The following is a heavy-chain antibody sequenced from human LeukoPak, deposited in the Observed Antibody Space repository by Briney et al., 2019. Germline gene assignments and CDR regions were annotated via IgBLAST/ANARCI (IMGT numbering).Heavy chain of an antibody. CDR1: GGSISSYY. D-gene: IGHD6-13*01. CDR2: IYYSGST. CDR3: ARSDGSSWYLRWFDP. J-gene: IGHJ5*02. V-gene: IGHV4-59*08. Sequence: PSETLSLTCTVSGGSISSYYWSWIRQPPGKGLEWIGYIYYSGSTNYNPSLKSRGTISVDTSKNQFSLKLSSVTAADTAVYYCARSDGSSWYLRWFDPWGQGTLVTVSS.